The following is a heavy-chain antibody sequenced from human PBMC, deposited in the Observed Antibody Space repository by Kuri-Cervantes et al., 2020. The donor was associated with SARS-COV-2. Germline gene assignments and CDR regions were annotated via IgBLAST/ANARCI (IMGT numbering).Heavy chain of an antibody. Sequence: LSHPCSASGVTFQSYAMNWVRQAPGKGLEWVSYISSSSSTVYYADSVKGRFTISRDNAKNSLYLQMNSLRDEDTAVYYCARDYYYDSSGYYYDVYYYGMGVWGQGTTVTVSS. CDR2: ISSSSSTV. CDR3: ARDYYYDSSGYYYDVYYYGMGV. J-gene: IGHJ6*02. CDR1: GVTFQSYA. D-gene: IGHD3-22*01. V-gene: IGHV3-48*02.